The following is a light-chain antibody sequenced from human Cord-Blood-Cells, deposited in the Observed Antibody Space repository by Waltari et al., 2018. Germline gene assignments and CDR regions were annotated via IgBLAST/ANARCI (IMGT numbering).Light chain of an antibody. J-gene: IGKJ1*01. CDR2: AAS. CDR1: QGIRND. Sequence: AIQMTQSPSSLSASVGDRVTITCRASQGIRNDLGWYQQKPGKAPKLLIYAASSLQSGGPSRFSGSGAGTDFTLTISSLQPEDFATYYCLQDYNYPWTFGQGTKVEIK. CDR3: LQDYNYPWT. V-gene: IGKV1-6*01.